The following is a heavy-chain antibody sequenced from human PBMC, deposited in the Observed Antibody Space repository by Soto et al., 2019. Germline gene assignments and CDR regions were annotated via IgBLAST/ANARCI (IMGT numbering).Heavy chain of an antibody. CDR3: AKGSKWLFIRFFEY. V-gene: IGHV1-8*01. J-gene: IGHJ4*02. Sequence: GASAEPTSKECGYTFTCCYSSSPPQDTKKGLEWMGWMNPNSGNTGYAQKFQGRVTMTRNTSISTAYMELSSLRSEDTVVYYCAKGSKWLFIRFFEYWGQGTLVTVS. D-gene: IGHD3-22*01. CDR2: MNPNSGNT. CDR1: GYTFTCCY.